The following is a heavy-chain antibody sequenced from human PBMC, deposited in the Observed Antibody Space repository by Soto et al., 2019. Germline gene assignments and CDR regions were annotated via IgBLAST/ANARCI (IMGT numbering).Heavy chain of an antibody. CDR3: ASQTSCSSTSWYKASPYYFDY. Sequence: PSETLSLTCTVSGGSISSSSYYWGWIRQPPGKGLEWIGSIYYSGSTYYNPSLKSRVTISVDTSKNQFSLKLSPVTAADTAVYYCASQTSCSSTSWYKASPYYFDYWGQGTLVTVSS. CDR2: IYYSGST. D-gene: IGHD2-2*01. J-gene: IGHJ4*02. CDR1: GGSISSSSYY. V-gene: IGHV4-39*01.